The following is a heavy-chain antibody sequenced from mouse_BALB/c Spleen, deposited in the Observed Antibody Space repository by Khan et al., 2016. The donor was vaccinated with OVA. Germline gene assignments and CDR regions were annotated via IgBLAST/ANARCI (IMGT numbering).Heavy chain of an antibody. D-gene: IGHD1-1*01. V-gene: IGHV5-6*01. CDR1: GFTFSTYC. J-gene: IGHJ3*01. Sequence: EMQLVESGGDVVKPGGSLKLSCAASGFTFSTYCMSWVRQTPDKRLEWVATVSTGGHYTYYPDTVKGRFTISRDNAKDTLYLQIISLKSEDPATFYCARLAYFYDSEGFAYWGQGTLVTVSA. CDR3: ARLAYFYDSEGFAY. CDR2: VSTGGHYT.